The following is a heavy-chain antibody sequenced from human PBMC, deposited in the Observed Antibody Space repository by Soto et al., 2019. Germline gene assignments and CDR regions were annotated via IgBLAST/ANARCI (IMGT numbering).Heavy chain of an antibody. CDR1: GFSVSGYS. D-gene: IGHD1-26*01. CDR2: IRGSSGTT. Sequence: EVQLMESGGGLVRPGGSLGLSCAASGFSVSGYSMNWVRQAPGKGLEWISYIRGSSGTTIYAASVRGRFTISRDNANKSLYLQMDSLRDDDTAVYYCTAEGGGSYSNNGGQGSLVIVSS. J-gene: IGHJ4*02. CDR3: TAEGGGSYSNN. V-gene: IGHV3-48*02.